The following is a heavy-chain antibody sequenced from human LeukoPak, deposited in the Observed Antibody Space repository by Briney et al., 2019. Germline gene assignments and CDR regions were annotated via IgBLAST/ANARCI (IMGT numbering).Heavy chain of an antibody. Sequence: SETLSLTRTVSGYFITTGHYWGWARQPPGKGLEWIGSIYEGETTYYNPSLKTRLTISLDTSKNQFSLKLSSVTAADTAVYYCASNWSDFDYWGQGILVTVSS. V-gene: IGHV4-38-2*02. CDR1: GYFITTGHY. D-gene: IGHD1-1*01. J-gene: IGHJ4*02. CDR2: IYEGETT. CDR3: ASNWSDFDY.